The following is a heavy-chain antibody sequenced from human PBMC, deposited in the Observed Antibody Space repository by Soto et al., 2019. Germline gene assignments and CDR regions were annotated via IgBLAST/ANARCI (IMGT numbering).Heavy chain of an antibody. CDR3: ARAGREVRGVRRYYGMDV. CDR1: GGSISSYY. J-gene: IGHJ6*02. Sequence: QVQLQESGPGLVKPSETLSLTCTVSGGSISSYYWSWIRQPPGKGLEWIGYIYYSGSTNYNPSLKSRVTISVDTSKNQFSLKLSSVTAADTAVYYCARAGREVRGVRRYYGMDVWGQGTTVIVSS. D-gene: IGHD3-10*01. V-gene: IGHV4-59*01. CDR2: IYYSGST.